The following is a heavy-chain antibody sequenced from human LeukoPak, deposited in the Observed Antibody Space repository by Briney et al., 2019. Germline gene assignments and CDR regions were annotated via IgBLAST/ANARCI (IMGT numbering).Heavy chain of an antibody. V-gene: IGHV3-30*04. Sequence: GGSLRLSCAASGFTFSSYSIHWVRQAPGKGLEWVAVISYDGSNKYYADSVKGRFTISRDNAKNSLYLQMNSLRAEDTAVYYCAELGITMIGGVWGKGTTVTISS. CDR1: GFTFSSYS. CDR3: AELGITMIGGV. CDR2: ISYDGSNK. D-gene: IGHD3-10*02. J-gene: IGHJ6*04.